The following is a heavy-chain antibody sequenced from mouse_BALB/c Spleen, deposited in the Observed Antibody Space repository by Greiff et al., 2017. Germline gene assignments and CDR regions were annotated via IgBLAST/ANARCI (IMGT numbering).Heavy chain of an antibody. CDR3: ASGDYYEAMDY. CDR2: IYPYNGGT. J-gene: IGHJ4*01. V-gene: IGHV1S29*02. D-gene: IGHD1-1*01. CDR1: GYTFTDYN. Sequence: VQLKESGPELVKPGASVKISCKASGYTFTDYNMHWVKQSHGKSLEWIGYIYPYNGGTGYNQKFKSKATLTVDNSSSTAYMELRSLTSEDSAVYYCASGDYYEAMDYWGQGTSVTVSS.